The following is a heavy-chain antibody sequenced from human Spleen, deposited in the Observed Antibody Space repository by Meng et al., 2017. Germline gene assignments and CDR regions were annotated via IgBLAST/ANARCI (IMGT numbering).Heavy chain of an antibody. CDR1: GGSISSGGYY. V-gene: IGHV4-31*03. CDR3: ARAPLYYYDSSGYWFDP. J-gene: IGHJ5*02. Sequence: LRLSCTVSGGSISSGGYYWSWIRQHPGKGLEWIGYIYYSGSTYYNPSLKSRVTISVDTSKNQFSLKLSSVTAADTAVYYCARAPLYYYDSSGYWFDPWGQGTLVTVSS. D-gene: IGHD3-22*01. CDR2: IYYSGST.